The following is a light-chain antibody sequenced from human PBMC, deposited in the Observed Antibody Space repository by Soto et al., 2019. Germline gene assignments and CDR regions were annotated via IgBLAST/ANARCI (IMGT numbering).Light chain of an antibody. CDR2: DVS. Sequence: AIQLTQSPSSLSASVGDRVTITCRASQGISSALAWYQQKPEKTPKLLIYDVSTLESGVPSRFSGSGSGTDFTLTISNLQPEDFATYHWQEFNSHPFTVGGGTKVEIK. V-gene: IGKV1-13*02. CDR3: QEFNSHPFT. J-gene: IGKJ4*01. CDR1: QGISSA.